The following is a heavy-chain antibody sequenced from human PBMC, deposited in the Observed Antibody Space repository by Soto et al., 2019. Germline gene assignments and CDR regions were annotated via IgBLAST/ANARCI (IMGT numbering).Heavy chain of an antibody. V-gene: IGHV4-31*03. CDR2: IYYSGST. D-gene: IGHD5-12*01. CDR1: GGSVSSGAYY. J-gene: IGHJ3*02. CDR3: ARAGLRAVYAFDI. Sequence: LSLTCTVSGGSVSSGAYYWTWIRQRPGKGLEWIGYIYYSGSTYYSPSLKSRLSISLDTSKNQFSLRLSSVTAADTAMYYCARAGLRAVYAFDIWGQGTMVTVSS.